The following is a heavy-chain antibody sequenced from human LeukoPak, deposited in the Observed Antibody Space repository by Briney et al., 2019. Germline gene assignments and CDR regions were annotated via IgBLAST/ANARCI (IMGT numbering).Heavy chain of an antibody. CDR2: IRSKAYGGTP. J-gene: IGHJ4*02. Sequence: GGSLRLSCTASGFTYRDYAVNWVRQAPGKGLEWVGFIRSKAYGGTPEYAASVKGRFTISRDDSTSIAYLQMNSLKPEDTALYYCTRGGGGDILTGFLYYFDYWGQGTLVTVSS. V-gene: IGHV3-49*04. D-gene: IGHD3-9*01. CDR3: TRGGGGDILTGFLYYFDY. CDR1: GFTYRDYA.